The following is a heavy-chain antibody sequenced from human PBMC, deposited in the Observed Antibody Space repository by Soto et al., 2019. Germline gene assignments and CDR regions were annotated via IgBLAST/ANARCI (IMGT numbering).Heavy chain of an antibody. J-gene: IGHJ6*02. CDR2: IWYDGSNK. CDR1: GFTFSSYG. D-gene: IGHD2-2*01. V-gene: IGHV3-33*01. CDR3: ARDHCSSTSCYPTLYGMDV. Sequence: GGSLRLSCAASGFTFSSYGMHWVRQAPGKGLEWVAVIWYDGSNKYYADSVKGRFTISRDNSKNTLYLQMNSLRAEDTAVYYCARDHCSSTSCYPTLYGMDVWGQGTTVTVSS.